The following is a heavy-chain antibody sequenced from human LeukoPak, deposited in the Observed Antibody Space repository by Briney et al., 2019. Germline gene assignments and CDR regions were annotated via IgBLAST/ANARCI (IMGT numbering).Heavy chain of an antibody. J-gene: IGHJ1*01. V-gene: IGHV4-59*01. CDR3: ARNRGGDPEYFQH. Sequence: SETLSLTCTVSGGSISSYYWSWIRQPPGKGLEWIGYIYYSGSTNYNPSLKSRVTISVDTSKNQFSLKLSSVTAADTAVYYCARNRGGDPEYFQHWGQGTLVTVSS. CDR1: GGSISSYY. D-gene: IGHD2-21*01. CDR2: IYYSGST.